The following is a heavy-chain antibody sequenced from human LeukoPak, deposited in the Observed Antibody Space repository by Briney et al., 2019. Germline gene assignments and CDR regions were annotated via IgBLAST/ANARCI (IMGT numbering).Heavy chain of an antibody. Sequence: ETLSLTCGVYGGSFSGYYWNWIRQPPGVGLEGIGEINHRGGTGYNPSLKSRVTMSVDTYKNVFSLMLTSVTAADTAVYYGERAYYYDSSAAIDYWGQGIRVIVSA. CDR3: ERAYYYDSSAAIDY. J-gene: IGHJ4*02. CDR2: INHRGGT. CDR1: GGSFSGYY. D-gene: IGHD3-22*01. V-gene: IGHV4-34*01.